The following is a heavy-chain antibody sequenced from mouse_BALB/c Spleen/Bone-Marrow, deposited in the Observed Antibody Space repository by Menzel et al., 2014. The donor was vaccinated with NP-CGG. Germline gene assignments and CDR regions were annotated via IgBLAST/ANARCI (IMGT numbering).Heavy chain of an antibody. Sequence: VKLVESGAELVKPGASVRLSCKASGYTFTSYSLYWVRQTPGHGLEWIGEINPGDGGTNFNEKFKTKATMTVDKSSSTAYIQRRSLESADSAVYYSTRGALGPFDYWGEGTLVTVSA. V-gene: IGHV1S81*02. CDR3: TRGALGPFDY. D-gene: IGHD3-1*01. J-gene: IGHJ3*01. CDR2: INPGDGGT. CDR1: GYTFTSYS.